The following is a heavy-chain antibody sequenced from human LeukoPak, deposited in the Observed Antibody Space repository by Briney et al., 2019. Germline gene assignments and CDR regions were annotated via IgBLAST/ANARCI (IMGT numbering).Heavy chain of an antibody. Sequence: PGGSLRLSCAASGFAFTNYWMFWVRQAPGKGLVWVSGINPDGSTTTYADSVKGRFTISRENAKSTLYLHMNILRVEDTAVYYCARGRHGDYHWGQGILVTVSS. J-gene: IGHJ4*02. CDR3: ARGRHGDYH. CDR1: GFAFTNYW. D-gene: IGHD4-17*01. CDR2: INPDGSTT. V-gene: IGHV3-74*01.